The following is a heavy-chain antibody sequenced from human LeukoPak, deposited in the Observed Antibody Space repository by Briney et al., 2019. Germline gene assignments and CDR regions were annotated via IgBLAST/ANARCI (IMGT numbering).Heavy chain of an antibody. V-gene: IGHV3-9*01. CDR3: AKDIHDYYDSSGYYDY. Sequence: PGGSLRLSCAASGFTFDDYAMHWVRQAPGKGLEWVSGISWYSGSIGYADSVKGRFTISRDNAKNSLYLQMNSLRAEDTALYYCAKDIHDYYDSSGYYDYWGQGTLVTVSS. CDR1: GFTFDDYA. CDR2: ISWYSGSI. D-gene: IGHD3-22*01. J-gene: IGHJ4*02.